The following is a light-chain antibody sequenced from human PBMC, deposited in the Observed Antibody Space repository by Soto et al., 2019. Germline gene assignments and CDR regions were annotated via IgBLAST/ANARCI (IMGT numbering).Light chain of an antibody. Sequence: DIQMAESPSTLAVSVGDSVSITCRASQTISSWLAWYQQKPGKAPKLLIYKASTLKSGVPSRFSGSGSGTEFTLTISSLQPDDFATYYCQHYNSYSEAFGQGTKVDIK. V-gene: IGKV1-5*03. CDR1: QTISSW. CDR3: QHYNSYSEA. CDR2: KAS. J-gene: IGKJ1*01.